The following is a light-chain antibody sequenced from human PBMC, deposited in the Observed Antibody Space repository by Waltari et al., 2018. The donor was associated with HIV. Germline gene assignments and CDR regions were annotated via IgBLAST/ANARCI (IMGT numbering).Light chain of an antibody. CDR2: DVT. Sequence: QSALTPPPSASGSPGQSVSISCTGASSDVVAFKYVSWYQQHPGKAPKLLIDDVTKRPSGVPDRFSGSKSGNTASLTVSGLQAEDEAHYYCSSYAGSSMSYAFGTGTKVTVL. V-gene: IGLV2-8*01. CDR1: SSDVVAFKY. J-gene: IGLJ1*01. CDR3: SSYAGSSMSYA.